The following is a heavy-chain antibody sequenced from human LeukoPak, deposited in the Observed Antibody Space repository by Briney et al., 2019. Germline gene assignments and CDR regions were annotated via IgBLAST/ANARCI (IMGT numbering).Heavy chain of an antibody. CDR3: AKGSTMYSFDI. CDR2: IIEDGGST. Sequence: GGSLRLSCAASGLTFNNYVMHWVRQAPGKGLEWVSLIIEDGGSTYYADSVKGRFTISRDNTKNSLYLQMNSLTAEDTALYFCAKGSTMYSFDIWGQGTMVTVSS. V-gene: IGHV3-43*02. D-gene: IGHD2-8*01. J-gene: IGHJ3*02. CDR1: GLTFNNYV.